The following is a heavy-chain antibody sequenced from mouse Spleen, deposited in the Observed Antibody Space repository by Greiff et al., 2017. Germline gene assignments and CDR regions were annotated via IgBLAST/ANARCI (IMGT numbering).Heavy chain of an antibody. Sequence: VQLQQSGAELARPGASVKLSCKASGYTFTSYGISWVKQRTGQGLEWIGEIYPRSGNTYYNEKFKGKATLTADKSSSTAYMELRSLTSEDSAVYFCARTLDSSGPHFDYWGQGTTLTVSS. J-gene: IGHJ2*01. CDR1: GYTFTSYG. V-gene: IGHV1-81*01. CDR3: ARTLDSSGPHFDY. D-gene: IGHD3-2*02. CDR2: IYPRSGNT.